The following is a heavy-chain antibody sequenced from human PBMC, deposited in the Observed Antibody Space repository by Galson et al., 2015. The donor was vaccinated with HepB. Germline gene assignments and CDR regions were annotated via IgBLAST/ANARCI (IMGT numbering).Heavy chain of an antibody. CDR1: GFTFSAYA. Sequence: SLRLSCAASGFTFSAYAMTWVRQAPGKGLEWVSAISGSGTPTYYADSVNGRFTISRDNSKSTLYLQMNSLRAEDTAVYYCARDLRTQQLVDYWGQGTLVTVSS. CDR3: ARDLRTQQLVDY. D-gene: IGHD6-13*01. V-gene: IGHV3-23*01. CDR2: ISGSGTPT. J-gene: IGHJ4*02.